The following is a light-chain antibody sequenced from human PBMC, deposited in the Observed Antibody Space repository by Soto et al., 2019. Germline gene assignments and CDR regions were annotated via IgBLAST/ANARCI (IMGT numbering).Light chain of an antibody. CDR2: RAS. J-gene: IGKJ5*01. Sequence: DIQMTQSPSSLSASVGDRVTITCRASQGIGTWLGWYQQKPGKAPNLLIYRASSLQSGVPSRFSGSGSGTDFTLTITSLQPEDFATYYCQQTNSFPFTFGQGTRLEIK. V-gene: IGKV1-12*01. CDR1: QGIGTW. CDR3: QQTNSFPFT.